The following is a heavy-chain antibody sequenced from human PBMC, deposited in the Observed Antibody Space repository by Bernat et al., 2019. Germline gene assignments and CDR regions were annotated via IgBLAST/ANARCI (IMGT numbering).Heavy chain of an antibody. CDR3: TRGISGGRDGYKGYPY. Sequence: EVQLVESGGGLVKPGRSLRLSCTASGFTFGDYAMSWFRQAPGKGLEWVGFIRSKAYGGTTEYAASVKGRFTISRDDSKSIAYLQMNSLKTEDTAVYYCTRGISGGRDGYKGYPYWGQGTLVTVSS. V-gene: IGHV3-49*05. CDR2: IRSKAYGGTT. CDR1: GFTFGDYA. D-gene: IGHD5-24*01. J-gene: IGHJ4*02.